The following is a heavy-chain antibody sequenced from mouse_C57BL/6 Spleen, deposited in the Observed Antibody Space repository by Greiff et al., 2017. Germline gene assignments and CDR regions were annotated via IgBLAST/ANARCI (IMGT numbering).Heavy chain of an antibody. CDR3: TRGNSDY. CDR2: IDPETGGT. CDR1: GYTFTDYE. V-gene: IGHV1-15*01. J-gene: IGHJ2*01. Sequence: QVQLKESGAELVRPGASVTLSCKASGYTFTDYEMHWVKQTPVHGLEWIGAIDPETGGTAYNQKFKGKAILTADKSSSTAYMELRSLTSEDSAVYYCTRGNSDYWGQGTTLTVSS.